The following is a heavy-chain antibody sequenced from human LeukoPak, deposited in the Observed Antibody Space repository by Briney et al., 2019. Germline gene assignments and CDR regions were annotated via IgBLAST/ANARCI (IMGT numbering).Heavy chain of an antibody. V-gene: IGHV3-33*08. D-gene: IGHD4-11*01. CDR1: GFTFSSYA. J-gene: IGHJ5*02. Sequence: GGSLRLSCAASGFTFSSYAMSWVRQAPGKGLEWVAVIWYDGSNKYYADSVKGRFTISRDNYKNTLYLQMNSLRAEDKAVYYCARYYSNYFNWFDPWGQGTLVTVSS. CDR3: ARYYSNYFNWFDP. CDR2: IWYDGSNK.